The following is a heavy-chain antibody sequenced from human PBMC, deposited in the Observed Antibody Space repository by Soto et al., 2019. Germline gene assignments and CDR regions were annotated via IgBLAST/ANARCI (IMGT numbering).Heavy chain of an antibody. CDR3: ARAVQYYYERSGPCDY. D-gene: IGHD3-22*01. V-gene: IGHV3-21*01. J-gene: IGHJ4*02. CDR2: ISSSSSYI. CDR1: GFTFSSYS. Sequence: EVQLVEAGGGLVKPGGSLRLSCAASGFTFSSYSMNWVRQAPGKGLEWVSSISSSSSYIYYADSVKGRFTIARGNAKNSRDQQMNSLRAEMKAVYYGARAVQYYYERSGPCDYWGQGTLVTVSS.